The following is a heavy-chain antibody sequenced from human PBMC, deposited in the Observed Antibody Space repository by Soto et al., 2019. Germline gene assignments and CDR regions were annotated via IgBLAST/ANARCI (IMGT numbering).Heavy chain of an antibody. CDR1: GGSISSYY. D-gene: IGHD6-13*01. Sequence: SETLSLTCTVSGGSISSYYWSWIRQPPGKGLEWIGYIYYSGSTSYNPSLKSRVTISVDTSKSQFSLKLSSVTAADTAVYYCARGIAAADSYFDYWGQGNLVTVSS. CDR3: ARGIAAADSYFDY. J-gene: IGHJ4*02. V-gene: IGHV4-59*01. CDR2: IYYSGST.